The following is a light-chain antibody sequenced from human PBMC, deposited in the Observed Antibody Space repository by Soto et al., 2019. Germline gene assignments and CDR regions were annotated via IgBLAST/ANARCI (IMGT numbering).Light chain of an antibody. CDR3: QQYGSSPIT. J-gene: IGKJ5*01. CDR1: QSVKSS. V-gene: IGKV3-20*01. Sequence: EIMMTQSPATLSVSPGERATLSCRASQSVKSSLAWYQQKPGQAPRLLIYGASSRATGIPDRFSGSGSGTDFTLTISRLEPEDFAVYYCQQYGSSPITFGQGTRLEIK. CDR2: GAS.